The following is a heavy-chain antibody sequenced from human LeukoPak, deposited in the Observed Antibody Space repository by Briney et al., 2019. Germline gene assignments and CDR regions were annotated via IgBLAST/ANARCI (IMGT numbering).Heavy chain of an antibody. CDR3: ARDEARYSSGYYPNWFGP. CDR1: GYTFTSYG. Sequence: ASVKVSCKASGYTFTSYGISWVRQAPGQGLEWMGWISGYNGYTHYANNRQGRVTMTTDTSTSTAYMELRSLRSDDTAVYYCARDEARYSSGYYPNWFGPWGQGTLVTVSS. D-gene: IGHD3-22*01. J-gene: IGHJ5*02. V-gene: IGHV1-18*01. CDR2: ISGYNGYT.